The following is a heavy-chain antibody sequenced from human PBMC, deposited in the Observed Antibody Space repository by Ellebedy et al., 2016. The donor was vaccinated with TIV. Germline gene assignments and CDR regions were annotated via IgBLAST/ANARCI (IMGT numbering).Heavy chain of an antibody. CDR2: ISVSGGST. CDR3: ANRASAGSGGY. J-gene: IGHJ4*02. D-gene: IGHD6-13*01. Sequence: GESLRISCAASGFTFSNYGMHWVRQAPGKGLEWVSLISVSGGSTYYADSVKGRFTISRDNSKNTLYLQMNSLRAEDTAVYYCANRASAGSGGYWGQGTLVTVSS. V-gene: IGHV3-23*01. CDR1: GFTFSNYG.